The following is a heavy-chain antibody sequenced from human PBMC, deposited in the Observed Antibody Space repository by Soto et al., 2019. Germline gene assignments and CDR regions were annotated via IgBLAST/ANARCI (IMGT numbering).Heavy chain of an antibody. D-gene: IGHD4-17*01. Sequence: SETLSLTCTVSGGSISSGGYYWSWIRQHPGKGLEWIGYIYYSGSTYYNPSLKSRVTISVDTSKNQFSLKLSSVTAADTAVYYCARDHQYTDYGDNSVSWFDPWGQGTLVTVSS. V-gene: IGHV4-31*03. CDR2: IYYSGST. CDR3: ARDHQYTDYGDNSVSWFDP. J-gene: IGHJ5*02. CDR1: GGSISSGGYY.